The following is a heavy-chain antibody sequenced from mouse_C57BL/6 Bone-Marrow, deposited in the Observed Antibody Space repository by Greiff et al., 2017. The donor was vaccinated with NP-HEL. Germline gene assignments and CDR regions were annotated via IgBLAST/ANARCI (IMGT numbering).Heavy chain of an antibody. CDR3: ARRLLVLRGAMDY. V-gene: IGHV3-8*01. CDR1: GYAITSDY. Sequence: EVKLMESGPGLAKPSQTLSLTCSVTGYAITSDYWNWIRKFPGNKLEYMGYISYSGSTYYKPSLKSRISTTRDTSKTQYYLQLTSVTTEDTATYYCARRLLVLRGAMDYWGQGTSVTVSS. D-gene: IGHD1-1*01. J-gene: IGHJ4*01. CDR2: ISYSGST.